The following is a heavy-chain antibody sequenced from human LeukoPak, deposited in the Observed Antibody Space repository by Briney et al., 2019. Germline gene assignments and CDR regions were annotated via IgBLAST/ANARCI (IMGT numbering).Heavy chain of an antibody. Sequence: PSQTLSLTCTVSGGSISSGSYYWSWIRQPAGKGPEWIGRIYTSGSTNYNPSLKSRVTISVDTSKNQFSLKLSSVTAADTAVYYCARDNRRRATMTSGGGYFDYWGQGTLVTVSS. J-gene: IGHJ4*02. CDR2: IYTSGST. D-gene: IGHD5-12*01. V-gene: IGHV4-61*02. CDR3: ARDNRRRATMTSGGGYFDY. CDR1: GGSISSGSYY.